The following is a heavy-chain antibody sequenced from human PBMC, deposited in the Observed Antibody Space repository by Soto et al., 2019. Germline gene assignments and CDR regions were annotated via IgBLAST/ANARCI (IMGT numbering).Heavy chain of an antibody. CDR3: TRAYGAETFDF. J-gene: IGHJ5*01. D-gene: IGHD3-10*01. CDR2: MNPNSGNT. Sequence: ASVKVSCKASGYPFNNSDIHWVRQAPGHGLEWMGWMNPNSGNTGYAQNFRGRVTMTQNTAIGTAYMELSSLRSDDTATYYCTRAYGAETFDFWGQGTRVTSPQ. CDR1: GYPFNNSD. V-gene: IGHV1-8*02.